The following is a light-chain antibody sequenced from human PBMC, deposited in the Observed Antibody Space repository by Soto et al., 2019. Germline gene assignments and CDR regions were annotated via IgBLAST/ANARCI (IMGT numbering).Light chain of an antibody. CDR2: DVA. V-gene: IGLV2-11*01. CDR1: NIDVGGYNY. J-gene: IGLJ2*01. CDR3: CSYVGSYTVI. Sequence: QSALTQPRSVSGSPGQSFTSSGTVTNIDVGGYNYVSWYQHHPGKAPQLMIYDVAKRPSGVPDRFSGSKSGNTASLTISGLQTEDEADYYCCSYVGSYTVIFGGGTKVTVL.